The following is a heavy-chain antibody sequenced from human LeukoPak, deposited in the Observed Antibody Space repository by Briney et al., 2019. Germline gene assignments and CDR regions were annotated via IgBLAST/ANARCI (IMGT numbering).Heavy chain of an antibody. CDR2: IIPIFGTA. V-gene: IGHV1-69*13. Sequence: ASVKVSCKASGYTFTSYYMHWVRQAPGQGLEWMGGIIPIFGTANYAQKFQGRVTITADESTSTAYMELSSLRSEDTAVYYCASLLAVAGTWFDPWGQGTLVTVSS. CDR3: ASLLAVAGTWFDP. D-gene: IGHD6-19*01. J-gene: IGHJ5*02. CDR1: GYTFTSYY.